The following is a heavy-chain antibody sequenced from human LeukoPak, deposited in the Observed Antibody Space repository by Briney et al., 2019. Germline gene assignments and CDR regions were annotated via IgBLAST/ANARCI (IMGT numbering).Heavy chain of an antibody. CDR1: GFTFSSYS. Sequence: GGSLRLSCAASGFTFSSYSMNWVRQAPGKGLEWVSYISSSSSTIYYADSVKGRFTISRDNAKNSLYLQMNSLRAEDTAVYYCAREAERAGGAFDIWGQGTMVTVSS. CDR3: AREAERAGGAFDI. D-gene: IGHD3-16*01. CDR2: ISSSSSTI. V-gene: IGHV3-48*01. J-gene: IGHJ3*02.